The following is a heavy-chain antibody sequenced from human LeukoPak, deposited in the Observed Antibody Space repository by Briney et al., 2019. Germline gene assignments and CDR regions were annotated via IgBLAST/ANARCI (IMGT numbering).Heavy chain of an antibody. J-gene: IGHJ4*02. CDR3: ARDLGYGLDRKDFWSGSKGFDY. D-gene: IGHD3-3*01. Sequence: GASVKVSCKASGGTFSSYAISWVRQAPGQGLEWMGGIIPIFGTANYAQKFQGRVTITADESTSTAYMELSSLRSEDTAVYYCARDLGYGLDRKDFWSGSKGFDYWGQGTLVTVSS. V-gene: IGHV1-69*13. CDR1: GGTFSSYA. CDR2: IIPIFGTA.